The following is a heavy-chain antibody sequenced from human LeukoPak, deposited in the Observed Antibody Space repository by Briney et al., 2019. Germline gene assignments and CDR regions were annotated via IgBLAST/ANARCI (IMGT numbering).Heavy chain of an antibody. Sequence: GGSLRLSCAASGFPFSTYAMSWVRQAPGKGLEWVSVIYSGGSTYYADSVKGRFTISRDNSKNTLYLQMNSLRAEDTAVYYCARVGSSSSLDYWGQGTLVTVSS. V-gene: IGHV3-53*01. D-gene: IGHD6-6*01. CDR1: GFPFSTYA. CDR2: IYSGGST. CDR3: ARVGSSSSLDY. J-gene: IGHJ4*02.